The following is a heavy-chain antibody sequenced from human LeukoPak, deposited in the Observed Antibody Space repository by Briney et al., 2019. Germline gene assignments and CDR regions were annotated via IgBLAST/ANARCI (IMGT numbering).Heavy chain of an antibody. V-gene: IGHV1-18*01. CDR3: ARDRQPPRDWFDP. D-gene: IGHD6-13*01. CDR1: GYTFTSYG. J-gene: IGHJ5*02. CDR2: ISAYNGNT. Sequence: GASVKVSCKASGYTFTSYGISWVRQAPGQGLEWMGWISAYNGNTNYAQKLQGRVTMTTDTSTSTAYMKLSSLRSEDTAVYYCARDRQPPRDWFDPWGQGTLVTVSS.